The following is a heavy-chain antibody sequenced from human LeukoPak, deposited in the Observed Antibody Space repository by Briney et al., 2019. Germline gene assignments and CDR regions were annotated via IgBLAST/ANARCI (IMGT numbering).Heavy chain of an antibody. V-gene: IGHV4-39*07. J-gene: IGHJ4*02. CDR2: IYYSGST. CDR3: ARERASSGWKLRFDY. Sequence: SETLSLTCTVSGGSISSSSYYWGWIRQPPGKGLEWIGSIYYSGSTYYNPSLKSRVTISVDTSKNQFSLKLSSVTAADTAVYYCARERASSGWKLRFDYWGQGTLVTVSS. CDR1: GGSISSSSYY. D-gene: IGHD6-19*01.